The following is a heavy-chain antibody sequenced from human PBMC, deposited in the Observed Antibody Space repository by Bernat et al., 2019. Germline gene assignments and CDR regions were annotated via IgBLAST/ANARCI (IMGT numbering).Heavy chain of an antibody. V-gene: IGHV4-59*12. CDR2: IYYSGST. Sequence: QVQLQESGPGLVKPSETLSLTCTVSGGSISSYYWSWIRQPPGKGLEWIGYIYYSGSTNYNPSLKSRVTISVDKSKNQFSLKLSSVTAADTAVYYCARVLALTYSRYWYFDLWGRGTLVTVSS. D-gene: IGHD6-13*01. CDR1: GGSISSYY. J-gene: IGHJ2*01. CDR3: ARVLALTYSRYWYFDL.